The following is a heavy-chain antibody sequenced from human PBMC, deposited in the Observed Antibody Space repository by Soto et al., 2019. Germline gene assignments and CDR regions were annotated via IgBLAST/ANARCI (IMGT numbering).Heavy chain of an antibody. CDR2: ISGSGGST. CDR3: AKAPYGSYYGSGSQDNFFDY. V-gene: IGHV3-23*01. CDR1: GFTFSSFA. Sequence: GGSLRLSCAASGFTFSSFAMSWVRQAPGKGLEWVSAISGSGGSTYYADSVKGRFTISRDNTKNTMYLQMNSLRAEDTAVYYCAKAPYGSYYGSGSQDNFFDYWGQGTLVTVSS. D-gene: IGHD3-10*01. J-gene: IGHJ4*02.